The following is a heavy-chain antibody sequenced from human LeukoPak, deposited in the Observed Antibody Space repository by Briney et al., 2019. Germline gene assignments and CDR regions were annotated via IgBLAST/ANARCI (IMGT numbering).Heavy chain of an antibody. CDR3: ARACLGTCGDYASHFDY. D-gene: IGHD4-17*01. V-gene: IGHV1-69*13. Sequence: AASVKVSCKASGGTFSSYAISWVRQAPGQGLEWMGGIIPIFGTANYAQKFQGRVTITADESTSTAYMELSSLRSEDTAVYYCARACLGTCGDYASHFDYWGQGTLVTVSS. J-gene: IGHJ4*02. CDR2: IIPIFGTA. CDR1: GGTFSSYA.